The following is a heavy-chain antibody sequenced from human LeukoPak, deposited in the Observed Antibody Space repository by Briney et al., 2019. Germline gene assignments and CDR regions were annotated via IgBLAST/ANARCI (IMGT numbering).Heavy chain of an antibody. Sequence: GGSLRLSCEASGFTFSRFAMSWVRQAPGKGLEWVSSISGSDRTTYYADSVKGRFTISRDNSKNILYLQMNGLRADDTALYYCAKDGNYLDSSGYLIPFDYWGLGTLVTVSS. CDR2: ISGSDRTT. CDR3: AKDGNYLDSSGYLIPFDY. V-gene: IGHV3-23*01. D-gene: IGHD3-22*01. CDR1: GFTFSRFA. J-gene: IGHJ4*02.